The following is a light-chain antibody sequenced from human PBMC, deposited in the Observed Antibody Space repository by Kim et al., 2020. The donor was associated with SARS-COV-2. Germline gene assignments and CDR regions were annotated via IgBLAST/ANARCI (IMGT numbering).Light chain of an antibody. CDR2: GAS. Sequence: EVVMTQSPATLSVSPGERATLSCRASQSVYSNLAWYQQKPGQAPNLLIYGASTRATGVPARFSGSGSGTEFTLTISSLQSEDFAVYYCQQYNTWWSFGQGTKVDIK. CDR1: QSVYSN. J-gene: IGKJ1*01. V-gene: IGKV3-15*01. CDR3: QQYNTWWS.